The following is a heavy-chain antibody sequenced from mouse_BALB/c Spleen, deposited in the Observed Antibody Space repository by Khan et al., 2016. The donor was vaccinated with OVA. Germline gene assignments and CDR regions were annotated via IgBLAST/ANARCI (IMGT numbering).Heavy chain of an antibody. CDR2: INTHSGVP. CDR3: ARGGAAYYRNDGGAMDY. CDR1: GYTFTTAG. D-gene: IGHD2-14*01. Sequence: QIQLVQSGPELKKPGETVRISCKASGYTFTTAGIQWVQKMPGKGLKWIGWINTHSGVPKYAKDFKGRFAFSLETSASTAYLQITNLKNEDTATYFCARGGAAYYRNDGGAMDYWGQGTSVTVSS. V-gene: IGHV9-4*02. J-gene: IGHJ4*01.